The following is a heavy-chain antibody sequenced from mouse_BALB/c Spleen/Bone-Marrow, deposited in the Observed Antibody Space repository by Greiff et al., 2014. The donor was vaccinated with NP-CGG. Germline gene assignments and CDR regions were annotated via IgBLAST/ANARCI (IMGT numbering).Heavy chain of an antibody. CDR2: INPDSSTI. Sequence: EVQLQQSGGGLVQPGGSLKLSCAASGFDFSRYWMSWVRQAPGKGLEWIGEINPDSSTINYTPSLKDKFIISRDNAKNTLYLQMSKVRSEDAALYYCARPTLLRYLDVWGAGTTVTVSS. CDR3: ARPTLLRYLDV. CDR1: GFDFSRYW. V-gene: IGHV4-1*02. J-gene: IGHJ1*01. D-gene: IGHD1-2*01.